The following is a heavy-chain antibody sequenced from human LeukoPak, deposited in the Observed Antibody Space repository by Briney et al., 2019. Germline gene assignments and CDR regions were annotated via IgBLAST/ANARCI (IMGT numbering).Heavy chain of an antibody. CDR3: ARQGMGDHRVFDY. Sequence: SETLSLTCTVSGDSISSYYWSWIRQPAGKGLEWIGRIYASGTTNYNPPLKSRVTMSVDTSKNEFSLNLISVTAADTAVFYCARQGMGDHRVFDYWGQGTLVTVSS. D-gene: IGHD2-21*02. CDR2: IYASGTT. V-gene: IGHV4-4*07. J-gene: IGHJ4*02. CDR1: GDSISSYY.